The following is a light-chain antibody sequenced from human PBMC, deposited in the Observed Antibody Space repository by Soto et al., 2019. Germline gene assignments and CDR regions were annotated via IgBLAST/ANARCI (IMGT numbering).Light chain of an antibody. V-gene: IGLV1-40*01. J-gene: IGLJ3*02. CDR2: GDT. CDR3: QSYDRGLSASV. Sequence: QSVLTQPPSVSGAPRQRVTISCTGSSSNIGAGKYVHWYQQLPGRAPKLLIYGDTNRPSGVPDRFSASKSGTSASLAITGLQAEDEADYHCQSYDRGLSASVFGGGTKLTVL. CDR1: SSNIGAGKY.